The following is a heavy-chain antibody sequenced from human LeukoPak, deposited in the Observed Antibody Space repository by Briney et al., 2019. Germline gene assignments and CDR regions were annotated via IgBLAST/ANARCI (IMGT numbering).Heavy chain of an antibody. CDR1: GYSISSGYY. J-gene: IGHJ4*02. V-gene: IGHV4-38-2*01. Sequence: KPSETLSLTCAVSGYSISSGYYWGWIRQPPGKGREWIGGIYHSGSTYYNPSLKSRVTISVDTSKNQFSLKLSSVTAADTAVYYCARGEGRYFDWLLLKGYFDYWGQGTLVTVSS. CDR2: IYHSGST. CDR3: ARGEGRYFDWLLLKGYFDY. D-gene: IGHD3-9*01.